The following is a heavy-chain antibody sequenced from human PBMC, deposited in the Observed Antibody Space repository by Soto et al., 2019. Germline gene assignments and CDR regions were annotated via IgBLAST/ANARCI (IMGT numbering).Heavy chain of an antibody. CDR2: INTYNGNT. J-gene: IGHJ6*02. CDR1: GYTFTRYG. V-gene: IGHV1-18*01. D-gene: IGHD3-16*01. Sequence: QVQLVQSGAEVKNPGASVKVSCKASGYTFTRYGIGWARQAPGPGLEWMGWINTYNGNTNYAQNVQGRVTLTTDTSTSTAYMELRSLRSHATAIYYCARVDVYVTPSPQDVWGQGTTVIVS. CDR3: ARVDVYVTPSPQDV.